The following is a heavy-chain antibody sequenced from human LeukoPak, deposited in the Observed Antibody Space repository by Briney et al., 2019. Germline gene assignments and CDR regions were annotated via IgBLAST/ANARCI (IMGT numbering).Heavy chain of an antibody. Sequence: ASVKVSCKASGYTFTSYGISWVRQAPGQGLEWMGWISAYNGKTNYAQKLQGRVTMTTDTSTSTAYMQLRSLRSDDTAVYYCARWGDSYGLFDYWGQGTLVTVSS. CDR2: ISAYNGKT. D-gene: IGHD5-18*01. CDR1: GYTFTSYG. V-gene: IGHV1-18*01. J-gene: IGHJ4*02. CDR3: ARWGDSYGLFDY.